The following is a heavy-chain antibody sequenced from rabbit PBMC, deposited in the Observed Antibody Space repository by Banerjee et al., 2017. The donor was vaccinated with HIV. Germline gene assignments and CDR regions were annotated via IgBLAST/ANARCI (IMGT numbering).Heavy chain of an antibody. V-gene: IGHV1S45*01. J-gene: IGHJ4*01. Sequence: EESGGDLVQPEGSLTLTCTASGFSFSSSYWICWVRQAPGKGLELIACIYTSSGATYYASWAKGRFTISKTSSTTVTLQETSLTAADTATYFCARDDADNGNYQFNLWGPGTLVTVS. CDR1: GFSFSSSYW. D-gene: IGHD2-1*01. CDR3: ARDDADNGNYQFNL. CDR2: IYTSSGAT.